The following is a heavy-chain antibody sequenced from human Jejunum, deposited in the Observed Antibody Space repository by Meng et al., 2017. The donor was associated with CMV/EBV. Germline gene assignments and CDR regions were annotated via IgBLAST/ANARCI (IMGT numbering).Heavy chain of an antibody. CDR2: ISGTSTYT. V-gene: IGHV3-11*05. Sequence: QVPLVEAGGGLVQPGGSLRLSCATSGFIFSDYYMTWIRQAPGKGLESVSYISGTSTYTNYADSVKGRFTISRDNARNSLYLQMNNLSAEDTAIYYCTRDPRLADYWGQGTLLTVSS. J-gene: IGHJ4*02. D-gene: IGHD6-25*01. CDR1: GFIFSDYY. CDR3: TRDPRLADY.